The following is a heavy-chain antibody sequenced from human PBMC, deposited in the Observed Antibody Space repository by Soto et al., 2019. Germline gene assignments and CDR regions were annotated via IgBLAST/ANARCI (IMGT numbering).Heavy chain of an antibody. V-gene: IGHV3-23*01. Sequence: GGSLRLSCAASGFTFSGYAMSWVRQAPGKGLEWVSAISGSGGSTYYADSVKGRFTISRDNSKNTLYLQMNSLRAEDTAVYYCAKRSGYSSSRGAFDIWGQGTMVTVSS. CDR3: AKRSGYSSSRGAFDI. D-gene: IGHD6-13*01. CDR1: GFTFSGYA. J-gene: IGHJ3*02. CDR2: ISGSGGST.